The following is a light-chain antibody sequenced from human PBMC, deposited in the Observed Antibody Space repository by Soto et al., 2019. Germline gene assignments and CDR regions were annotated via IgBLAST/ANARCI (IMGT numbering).Light chain of an antibody. Sequence: DIQMTQSPYSLSAAVGDRVTIACRASQNIRSWLAWYQQKPGKAPRLLIYKASSLESGVPSRFSGSGSGTEFTLTISSLQPDDFATYYCQRYNSYSPLTFGGGTKVDI. CDR1: QNIRSW. CDR2: KAS. CDR3: QRYNSYSPLT. V-gene: IGKV1-5*03. J-gene: IGKJ4*01.